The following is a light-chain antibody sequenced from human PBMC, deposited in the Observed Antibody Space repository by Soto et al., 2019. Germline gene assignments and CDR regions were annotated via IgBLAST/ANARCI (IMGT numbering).Light chain of an antibody. J-gene: IGLJ1*01. V-gene: IGLV2-14*01. CDR2: DVS. Sequence: QSALTQPASVSGSPGQSITISCTGTSSEVGGYNYVSWYQQHPGKAPKLMIYDVSNRPSGVSNRFSGSKSGNTASLTISGLQAEDEADYYWSSYTSSSLYVFGTGTKVTVL. CDR3: SSYTSSSLYV. CDR1: SSEVGGYNY.